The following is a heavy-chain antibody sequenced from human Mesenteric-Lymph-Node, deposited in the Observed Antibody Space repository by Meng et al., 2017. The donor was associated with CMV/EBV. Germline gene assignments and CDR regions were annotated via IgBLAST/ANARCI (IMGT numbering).Heavy chain of an antibody. V-gene: IGHV4-61*08. J-gene: IGHJ5*02. CDR1: GGSIRNDDYY. CDR2: IYYTGST. D-gene: IGHD3-16*01. CDR3: ARQGGDANWFDP. Sequence: ESLKISCTVSGGSIRNDDYYWAWVRQPPGKELEWIGYIYYTGSTDYNPSLKSRVTVSLDTPNNQFSLKLSSVTAADTAVYYCARQGGDANWFDPWGQGTLVTVSS.